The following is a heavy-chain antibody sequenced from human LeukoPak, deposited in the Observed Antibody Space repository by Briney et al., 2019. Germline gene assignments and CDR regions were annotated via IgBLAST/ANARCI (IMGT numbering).Heavy chain of an antibody. CDR1: GYTFTGYY. D-gene: IGHD2-21*02. CDR3: ARDRAVAAINWFDP. V-gene: IGHV1-2*02. J-gene: IGHJ5*02. CDR2: INPNSGGT. Sequence: ASVKVSCKASGYTFTGYYMHWVRQAPGQGLEWMGWINPNSGGTNYAQKFQGRVTMTRDTSISTAYMELSRLRSDDTAMYCCARDRAVAAINWFDPWGQGILVTVSS.